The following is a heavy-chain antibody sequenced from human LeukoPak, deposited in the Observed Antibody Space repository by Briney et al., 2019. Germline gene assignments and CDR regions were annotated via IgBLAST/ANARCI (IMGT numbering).Heavy chain of an antibody. CDR1: GFTVSSNY. CDR2: IWYDGSNK. D-gene: IGHD6-13*01. J-gene: IGHJ6*02. V-gene: IGHV3-33*08. CDR3: ARAGSYSTFDYGMDV. Sequence: GGSLRLSCAASGFTVSSNYMSWVRQAPGKGLEWVAVIWYDGSNKYYADSVKGRFTISRDNSKNTLYLQMNSLRAEDTAVYYCARAGSYSTFDYGMDVWGQGTTVTVSS.